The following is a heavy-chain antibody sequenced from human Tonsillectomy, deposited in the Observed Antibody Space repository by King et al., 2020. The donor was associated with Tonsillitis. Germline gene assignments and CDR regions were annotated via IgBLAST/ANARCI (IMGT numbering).Heavy chain of an antibody. CDR3: ARALYDSSGYYYVDAFDI. V-gene: IGHV2-70*04. J-gene: IGHJ3*02. CDR1: GFSLSSSGMR. Sequence: VTLKESGPALVKPTQTLTLTCTFSGFSLSSSGMRVSWIRQPPGKALEWLARIDWDDDKFYSTSLKTRLTISKDTSKNQVVLTMTNMDPVDTATYYCARALYDSSGYYYVDAFDIWGQGTMVTVSS. D-gene: IGHD3-22*01. CDR2: IDWDDDK.